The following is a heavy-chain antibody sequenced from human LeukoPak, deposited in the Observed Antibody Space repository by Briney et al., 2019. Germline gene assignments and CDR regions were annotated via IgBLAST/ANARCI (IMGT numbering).Heavy chain of an antibody. D-gene: IGHD6-13*01. J-gene: IGHJ4*02. CDR1: GFTFSSYE. Sequence: GGSLRLSCAASGFTFSSYEMNWVRKAPGKGLEGVSNISKSGRTIHYADSGKGRFTISRDNAKSSLFLHMNSLRAEDTAVYYCARGDNSSTWNYSFDYWAQGTLVTVSS. V-gene: IGHV3-48*03. CDR2: ISKSGRTI. CDR3: ARGDNSSTWNYSFDY.